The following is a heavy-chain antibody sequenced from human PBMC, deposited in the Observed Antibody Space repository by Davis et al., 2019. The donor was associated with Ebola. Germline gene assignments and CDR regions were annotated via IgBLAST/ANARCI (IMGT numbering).Heavy chain of an antibody. CDR3: ARGRAFGYGSGSYKN. CDR2: IYYSGST. V-gene: IGHV4-30-4*07. J-gene: IGHJ4*02. Sequence: SETLSLTCAVSGGSISGGYSWTWIRQPPGKGLEWIGYIYYSGSTYYTPSLRSRVSMSVDMSKNQFSLKLSSVTAADTAVYYCARGRAFGYGSGSYKNWGQGTLVTVSS. CDR1: GGSISGGYS. D-gene: IGHD3-10*01.